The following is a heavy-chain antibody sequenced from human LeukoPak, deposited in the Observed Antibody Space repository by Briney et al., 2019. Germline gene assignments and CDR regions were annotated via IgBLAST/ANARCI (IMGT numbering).Heavy chain of an antibody. Sequence: ASVKVSCKASGGTFSSYTISWVRQAPGQGLEWMGRIIPILGIANYAQKFQGRVTITADKSTSTAYTELSSLRSEDTAVYYCARDMVRGVITGYYFDYWGQGTLVTVSS. V-gene: IGHV1-69*04. CDR1: GGTFSSYT. D-gene: IGHD3-10*01. CDR2: IIPILGIA. J-gene: IGHJ4*02. CDR3: ARDMVRGVITGYYFDY.